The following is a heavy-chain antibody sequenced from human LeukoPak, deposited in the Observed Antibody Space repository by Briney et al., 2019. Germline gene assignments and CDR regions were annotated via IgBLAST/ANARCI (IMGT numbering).Heavy chain of an antibody. V-gene: IGHV1-2*02. CDR3: ARETGRDGYKDLDY. CDR1: GYTFTTYY. CDR2: VNPDSGGT. D-gene: IGHD5-24*01. J-gene: IGHJ4*02. Sequence: ASVKVSCKSSGYTFTTYYIHWVRQAPGQGLELMGWVNPDSGGTNYAQNFQGRVTLTRDTSISTAYMELSSLRSDDTAVYYCARETGRDGYKDLDYWGQGTLVTVSS.